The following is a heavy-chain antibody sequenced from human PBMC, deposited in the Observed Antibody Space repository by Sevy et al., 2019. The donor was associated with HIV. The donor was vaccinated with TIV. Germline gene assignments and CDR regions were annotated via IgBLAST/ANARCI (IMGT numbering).Heavy chain of an antibody. CDR2: INQDGSGK. CDR3: PRETGSSHFDY. J-gene: IGHJ4*02. V-gene: IGHV3-7*01. Sequence: GGSLRLSCAASGFTFSKYWMSWVRQAPGKGLEWVANINQDGSGKYYVDSVKGRFTISRDNGKNSLYLQMNSLRAEDTAVYYCPRETGSSHFDYWGQGTLVTVSS. D-gene: IGHD3-10*01. CDR1: GFTFSKYW.